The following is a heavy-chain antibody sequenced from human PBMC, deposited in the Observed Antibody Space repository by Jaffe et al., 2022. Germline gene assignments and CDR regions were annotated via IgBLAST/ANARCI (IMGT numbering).Heavy chain of an antibody. Sequence: EVHLVESGGALVQPGGSLRLSCAASGFTFNSYWMSWVRQAPGKGLELVANIKQDGSEKNYVDSVKGRFIISRDNAKNSLYLQMDSLRVEDTAVYYCARAYNQGAYWGQGTLVTVSS. D-gene: IGHD1-20*01. J-gene: IGHJ4*02. CDR2: IKQDGSEK. CDR3: ARAYNQGAY. CDR1: GFTFNSYW. V-gene: IGHV3-7*01.